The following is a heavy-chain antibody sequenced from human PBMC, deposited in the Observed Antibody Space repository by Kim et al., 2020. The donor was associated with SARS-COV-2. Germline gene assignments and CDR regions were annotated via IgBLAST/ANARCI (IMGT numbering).Heavy chain of an antibody. Sequence: GGSLRLSCAASGFTFSSYAMHWVRQAPGKGLEWVAVISYDGTNKYYADSVKGRFTISRDNSKNTLYLQMNSLRAEDTVVYYCARVMGSGYDLKEGLRLDYWGARALCSVSP. V-gene: IGHV3-30-3*01. CDR2: ISYDGTNK. CDR3: ARVMGSGYDLKEGLRLDY. J-gene: IGHJ4*02. CDR1: GFTFSSYA. D-gene: IGHD5-12*01.